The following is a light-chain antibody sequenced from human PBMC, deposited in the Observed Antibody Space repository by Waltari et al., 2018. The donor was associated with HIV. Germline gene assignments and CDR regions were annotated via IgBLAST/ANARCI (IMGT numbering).Light chain of an antibody. Sequence: DIQMTQYPSSLSASVGDRVIITCQASQAINNYVNWYQQRPGKAPKLLIYDGTKLETGVPSRFSGSGSGTDFTFTISSLQPEDIAIYYCQQYENLPPTFGGGTKVEIK. CDR3: QQYENLPPT. V-gene: IGKV1-33*01. CDR2: DGT. CDR1: QAINNY. J-gene: IGKJ4*01.